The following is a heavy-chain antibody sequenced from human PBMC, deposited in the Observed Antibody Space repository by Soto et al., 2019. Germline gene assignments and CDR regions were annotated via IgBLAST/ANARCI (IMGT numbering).Heavy chain of an antibody. J-gene: IGHJ6*02. CDR1: GLSLSTTGMV. Sequence: QITLKESGPTLVKPTQTLTLTCTFSGLSLSTTGMVVGWIRQPPGKAPEWLALRYCDADKRYSPPLQSRITIAKDTSKTRLVFTGPNMDPVDTATYYCVHSRCGGDCLRHYSSHSYYGLDVWGQGTKVTVSS. V-gene: IGHV2-5*02. D-gene: IGHD2-21*02. CDR2: RYCDADK. CDR3: VHSRCGGDCLRHYSSHSYYGLDV.